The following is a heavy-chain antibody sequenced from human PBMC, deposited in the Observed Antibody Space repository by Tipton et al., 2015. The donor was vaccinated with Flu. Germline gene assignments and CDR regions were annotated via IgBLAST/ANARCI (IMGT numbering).Heavy chain of an antibody. J-gene: IGHJ6*02. V-gene: IGHV3-23*01. CDR2: IGGTGGHT. Sequence: SLRLSCAASGFTFSSYAMSWVRQAPGKGLEWVSVIGGTGGHTYYADSVKGRFTISRDDSKNTLHLQMNSLRAEDTAVYYCAKDHKKYCRGGSCYWDYYGMDVWGQGTTVTVSS. D-gene: IGHD2-15*01. CDR3: AKDHKKYCRGGSCYWDYYGMDV. CDR1: GFTFSSYA.